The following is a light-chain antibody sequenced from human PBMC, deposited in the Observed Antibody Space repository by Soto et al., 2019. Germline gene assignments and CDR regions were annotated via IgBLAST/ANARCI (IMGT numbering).Light chain of an antibody. Sequence: EVVLTQSPGTLSLSPGERATLSCRASQGVTTAYLAWYQHKPGQAPRLLIYGASNRATGIPDRFSGSGSGTDFTLTISRLEPEDVSVYSCQQDGASPLFTFGPGTKVDLK. CDR1: QGVTTAY. J-gene: IGKJ3*01. V-gene: IGKV3-20*01. CDR3: QQDGASPLFT. CDR2: GAS.